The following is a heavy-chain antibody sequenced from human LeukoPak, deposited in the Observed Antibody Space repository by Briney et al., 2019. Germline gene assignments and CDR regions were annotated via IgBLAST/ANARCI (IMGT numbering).Heavy chain of an antibody. Sequence: SETLSLTCTVSGYSISSGYYWGWIRQPPGKGLEWIGSIYHSGSTYYNPSLKSRVTISVDTSKNQFSLKLSSVTAADTAVYYCARDPLNGYTLEGFDYWGQGTLVTVSS. J-gene: IGHJ4*02. V-gene: IGHV4-38-2*02. D-gene: IGHD5-24*01. CDR1: GYSISSGYY. CDR2: IYHSGST. CDR3: ARDPLNGYTLEGFDY.